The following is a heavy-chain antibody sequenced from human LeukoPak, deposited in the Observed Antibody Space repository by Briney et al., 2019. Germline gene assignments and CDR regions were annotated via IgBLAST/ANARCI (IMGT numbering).Heavy chain of an antibody. CDR2: ISGSGGST. V-gene: IGHV3-23*01. CDR1: GFTVSSVY. CDR3: AKIINSSPAFDY. Sequence: GGSLRLSCAASGFTVSSVYMSWVRQAPGKGLEWVSAISGSGGSTYYADSVKGRFTISRDNSKNTLYLQMNSLRAEDTAVYYCAKIINSSPAFDYWGQGTLVTVSS. J-gene: IGHJ4*02. D-gene: IGHD6-13*01.